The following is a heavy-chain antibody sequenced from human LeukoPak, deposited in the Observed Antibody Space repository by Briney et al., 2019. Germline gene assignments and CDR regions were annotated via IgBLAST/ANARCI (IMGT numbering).Heavy chain of an antibody. V-gene: IGHV3-23*01. J-gene: IGHJ4*02. D-gene: IGHD3-9*01. Sequence: GGSLRVSCAASGFTFRSYAMSWVRQAPRKGLEWVSVVSGRGSRTEYADSVKRRFTISRDNSKNTLYLQMSSLSAEDTAVYYCAKMNVLTGYYTPNFDFWGQGTLVTVSS. CDR2: VSGRGSRT. CDR1: GFTFRSYA. CDR3: AKMNVLTGYYTPNFDF.